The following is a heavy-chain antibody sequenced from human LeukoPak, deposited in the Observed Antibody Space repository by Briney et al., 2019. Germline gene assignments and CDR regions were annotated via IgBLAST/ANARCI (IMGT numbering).Heavy chain of an antibody. Sequence: GESLKISCKGSGYSFTSYWIGWVRQMPGKGLEWMGIIYPGDSDTRYSPSFQGQVTISADKSISTAYLQWSSLKASDTAMYYCARLVDAWDYYDSSGYNPHAFDIWGQGTMVTVSS. J-gene: IGHJ3*02. D-gene: IGHD3-22*01. CDR2: IYPGDSDT. CDR3: ARLVDAWDYYDSSGYNPHAFDI. V-gene: IGHV5-51*01. CDR1: GYSFTSYW.